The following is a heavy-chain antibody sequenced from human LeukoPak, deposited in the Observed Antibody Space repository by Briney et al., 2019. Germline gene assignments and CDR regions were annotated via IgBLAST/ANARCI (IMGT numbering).Heavy chain of an antibody. V-gene: IGHV1-69*13. Sequence: GASVKVSCKASGGTFSSYAISWVRQAPGQGLEWMGGIIPIFGTANYAQKFQGRVTITADESTSTAYMDLSSLRSDDTAVYYCARGGGTEWLLVPFEYWGQGTLVTVSS. J-gene: IGHJ4*02. CDR2: IIPIFGTA. D-gene: IGHD3-22*01. CDR1: GGTFSSYA. CDR3: ARGGGTEWLLVPFEY.